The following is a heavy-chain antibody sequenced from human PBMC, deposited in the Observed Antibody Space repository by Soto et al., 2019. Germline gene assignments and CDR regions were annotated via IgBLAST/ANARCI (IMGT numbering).Heavy chain of an antibody. D-gene: IGHD6-19*01. CDR3: ARGIYSSGWYYFDY. CDR1: GGSISNGGYY. Sequence: SETLSLTCAVSGGSISNGGYYWSWIRQHPGKGLEWIGSIYFSGSTYYNPSLKSRVTISVATPKNQFSLKLSSVTAADTAVYYCARGIYSSGWYYFDYWGQGTLVTVSS. V-gene: IGHV4-31*11. CDR2: IYFSGST. J-gene: IGHJ4*02.